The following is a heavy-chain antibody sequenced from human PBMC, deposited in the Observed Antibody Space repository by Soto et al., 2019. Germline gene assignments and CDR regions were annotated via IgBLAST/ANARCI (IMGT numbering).Heavy chain of an antibody. V-gene: IGHV4-34*01. Sequence: SETLSLTCAVYGGSFSGYYWSWIRQPPGKGLEWIGEINHSGSTNYNPSLKSRVTISVDTSKNQFSLKLSSVTAADTAVYYCARLREGVVAAASYYFDYWGQGTLVTVSS. CDR3: ARLREGVVAAASYYFDY. CDR1: GGSFSGYY. J-gene: IGHJ4*02. CDR2: INHSGST. D-gene: IGHD2-15*01.